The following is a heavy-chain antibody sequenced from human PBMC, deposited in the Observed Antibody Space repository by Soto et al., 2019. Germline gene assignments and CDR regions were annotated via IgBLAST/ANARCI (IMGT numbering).Heavy chain of an antibody. CDR3: ARGPSGDKVDS. V-gene: IGHV4-30-4*01. D-gene: IGHD1-26*01. CDR2: IYNSVNT. Sequence: QVQLQESGPGLVEPSQTLSLTCTVSGGSVSNGFYSWSWIRQSPGRGLEGIGHIYNSVNTYSNPSLQSRVTLSIDTCKNQFSLKLSSVTAADTAVYYCARGPSGDKVDSWGQGTLVTVSS. J-gene: IGHJ4*02. CDR1: GGSVSNGFYS.